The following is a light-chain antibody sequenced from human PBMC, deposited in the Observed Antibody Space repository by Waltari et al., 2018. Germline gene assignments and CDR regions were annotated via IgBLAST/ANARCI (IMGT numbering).Light chain of an antibody. CDR3: QQYGISPPVT. J-gene: IGKJ5*01. V-gene: IGKV3-20*01. CDR1: QTVNSKP. Sequence: ETVLTQSPGILSLSPENKATLSCRASQTVNSKPFAWYPQQPGQAPRLLIYGASTRATGIPDRFSGSGSGTDFTLTISRLEPEDFAVYYCQQYGISPPVTFGQGTRLEIK. CDR2: GAS.